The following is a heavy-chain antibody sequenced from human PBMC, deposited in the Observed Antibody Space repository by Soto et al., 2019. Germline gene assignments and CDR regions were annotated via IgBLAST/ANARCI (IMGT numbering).Heavy chain of an antibody. D-gene: IGHD1-26*01. CDR3: ISVGPSFDY. V-gene: IGHV3-74*01. Sequence: GGSLRLSCAASGFTFSSSWMYWVRQGPGKGLVWVSRISSDGRSTSYADSVKGRFTISRDNAKNTLYLQMNSLRAEDTAVYYCISVGPSFDYWGQGTLVTVPQ. CDR2: ISSDGRST. CDR1: GFTFSSSW. J-gene: IGHJ4*02.